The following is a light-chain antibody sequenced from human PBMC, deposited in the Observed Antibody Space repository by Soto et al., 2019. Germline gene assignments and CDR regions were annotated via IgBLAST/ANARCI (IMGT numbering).Light chain of an antibody. V-gene: IGKV3-20*01. Sequence: EIALMQSPGTLSLSPGERATLSCRASQSVSSSYLAWYQQKPGQAPRLLIYGASSRATGIPDRFSGSGSGTDFTLTISRLEPEDFAVYYCQQYGSSPGFTFGPGTKVDIK. CDR1: QSVSSSY. CDR2: GAS. CDR3: QQYGSSPGFT. J-gene: IGKJ3*01.